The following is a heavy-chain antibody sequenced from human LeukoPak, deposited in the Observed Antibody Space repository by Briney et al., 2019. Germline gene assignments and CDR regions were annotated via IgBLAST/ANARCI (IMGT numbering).Heavy chain of an antibody. V-gene: IGHV1-24*01. CDR1: GYTLTELS. CDR2: FDPEDGET. Sequence: ASVKVSCKVSGYTLTELSMHWVRQAPGKGLEWMGGFDPEDGETIYAQKFQGRVTMTRDTSTSTVYMELSSLRSEDTAVYYCARGGGVSYYYYGMDVWGQGTTVTVSS. CDR3: ARGGGVSYYYYGMDV. D-gene: IGHD3-16*01. J-gene: IGHJ6*02.